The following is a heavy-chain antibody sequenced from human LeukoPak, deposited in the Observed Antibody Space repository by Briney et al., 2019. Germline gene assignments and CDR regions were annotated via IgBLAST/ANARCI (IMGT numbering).Heavy chain of an antibody. D-gene: IGHD4-17*01. CDR3: ARSGDPKHYYYHMDV. V-gene: IGHV3-48*03. Sequence: GGSLRLSCAASGFSFSSYAMNWVRQAPGKGLEWVSYISSTATIIYYADSVKGRFTISRDNAKNSIYLQMNSLGAEDMALYYCARSGDPKHYYYHMDVWGKGTTVTISS. CDR2: ISSTATII. CDR1: GFSFSSYA. J-gene: IGHJ6*03.